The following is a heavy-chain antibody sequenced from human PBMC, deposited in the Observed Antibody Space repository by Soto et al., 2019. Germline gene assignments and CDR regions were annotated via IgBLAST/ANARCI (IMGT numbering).Heavy chain of an antibody. CDR3: ARDRPFSYYDILTGYLLYYYYGMDV. CDR1: GYTFTSYG. J-gene: IGHJ6*02. CDR2: ISAYNGNT. Sequence: ASVKVSCKASGYTFTSYGISWVRQAPGQGLEWMGWISAYNGNTNYAQKLQGGVTMTTDTSTSTAYMELRSLRSDDTAVYYCARDRPFSYYDILTGYLLYYYYGMDVWGQGTTVTVSS. V-gene: IGHV1-18*01. D-gene: IGHD3-9*01.